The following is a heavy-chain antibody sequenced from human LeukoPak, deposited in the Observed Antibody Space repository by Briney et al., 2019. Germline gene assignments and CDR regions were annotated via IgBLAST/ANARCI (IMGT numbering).Heavy chain of an antibody. D-gene: IGHD3-10*01. V-gene: IGHV4-59*01. J-gene: IGHJ5*02. CDR2: IYYSGST. CDR3: ATRAMVRGVIYWFDP. Sequence: PSETLSLTCTVSGGSISSYYWSWIRQPPGKGLEWIGYIYYSGSTNYNPSLKSRVTMSVDTSKNQFSLKLSSVTAADTAVYYCATRAMVRGVIYWFDPWGQGTLVTVSS. CDR1: GGSISSYY.